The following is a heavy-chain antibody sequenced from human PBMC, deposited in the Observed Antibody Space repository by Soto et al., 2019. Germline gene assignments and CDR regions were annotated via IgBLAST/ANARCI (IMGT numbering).Heavy chain of an antibody. V-gene: IGHV1-18*04. D-gene: IGHD3-22*01. Sequence: WASVKVSCKASGYSFATYGFSWVRQAPGQGLECVGWISAHNGDTHYSQKFQGRVTLTTDTSTNTGYMELRSPTSDDTAVYFCATEPIYYNDGSGYYPLGHWGQGTLVTVSS. CDR2: ISAHNGDT. CDR1: GYSFATYG. CDR3: ATEPIYYNDGSGYYPLGH. J-gene: IGHJ4*02.